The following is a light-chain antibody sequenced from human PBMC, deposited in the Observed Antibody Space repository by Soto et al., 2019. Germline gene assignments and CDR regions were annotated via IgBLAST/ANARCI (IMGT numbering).Light chain of an antibody. J-gene: IGLJ3*02. CDR1: SSNIGALYG. Sequence: QSVLTQPPSVSGAPGQTVTISCTGSSSNIGALYGVHWYQQLPGAAPKLLFYLNGDRPSGVPDRFSASKSGTSASLAITGLQAEDEGLYYCQSYDSGLSSVVFGGGTKLTVL. V-gene: IGLV1-40*01. CDR3: QSYDSGLSSVV. CDR2: LNG.